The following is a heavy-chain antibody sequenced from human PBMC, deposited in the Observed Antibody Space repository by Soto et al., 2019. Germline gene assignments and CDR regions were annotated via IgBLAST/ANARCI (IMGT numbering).Heavy chain of an antibody. V-gene: IGHV4-39*01. CDR3: ARHETMGAKTGRADSLWFGEPSPPTPLFDY. J-gene: IGHJ4*02. CDR1: GGSISSSSYY. CDR2: IYYSGST. D-gene: IGHD3-10*01. Sequence: SETLSLTRTVSGGSISSSSYYWGWIRQPPGKGLEWIGSIYYSGSTYYNPSLKSRVTISVDTSKNQFSLKRSSVTAADTAVYYCARHETMGAKTGRADSLWFGEPSPPTPLFDYWGQGTLVTVSS.